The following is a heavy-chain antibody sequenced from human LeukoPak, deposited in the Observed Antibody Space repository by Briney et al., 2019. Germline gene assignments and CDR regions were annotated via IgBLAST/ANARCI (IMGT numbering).Heavy chain of an antibody. D-gene: IGHD6-13*01. Sequence: GGSLRLSCAASGFTFDDYAMHWVRLAPGKGLEWVSGISWNSGSIGYADSVKGRFTISRDNAKNSLYLQMNSLRAEDTALYYCAKDRHGSSWRGGYFQHWGQGTLVTVSS. CDR1: GFTFDDYA. CDR3: AKDRHGSSWRGGYFQH. J-gene: IGHJ1*01. V-gene: IGHV3-9*01. CDR2: ISWNSGSI.